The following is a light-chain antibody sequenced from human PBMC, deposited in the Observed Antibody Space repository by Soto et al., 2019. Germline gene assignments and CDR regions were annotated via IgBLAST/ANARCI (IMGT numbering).Light chain of an antibody. Sequence: EIVLTQSPATLSLSPGERATLSCGASQSVSNSYLAWYQQKPGLAPRLLIYDASSTATGIPDRFSGSGSGTEFTLTISRLEPEDFAVYYCQQYNSWPPITFGQGTRLEIK. V-gene: IGKV3D-20*01. J-gene: IGKJ5*01. CDR2: DAS. CDR1: QSVSNSY. CDR3: QQYNSWPPIT.